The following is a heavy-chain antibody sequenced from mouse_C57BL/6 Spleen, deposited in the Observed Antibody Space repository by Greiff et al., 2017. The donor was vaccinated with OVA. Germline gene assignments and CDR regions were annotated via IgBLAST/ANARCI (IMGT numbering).Heavy chain of an antibody. Sequence: VQLQQPGAELVKPGASVKMSCKASGYTFTSYWITWVKQRPGQGLEWIRDIYPGSGSTTYNEKFKSKATLTVDTSSSTAYMQRSSLTSEDSAVYYCARRCGAYYGYYYWFADWGPGTLVTVAA. D-gene: IGHD2-3*01. V-gene: IGHV1-55*01. CDR3: ARRCGAYYGYYYWFAD. J-gene: IGHJ3*01. CDR1: GYTFTSYW. CDR2: IYPGSGST.